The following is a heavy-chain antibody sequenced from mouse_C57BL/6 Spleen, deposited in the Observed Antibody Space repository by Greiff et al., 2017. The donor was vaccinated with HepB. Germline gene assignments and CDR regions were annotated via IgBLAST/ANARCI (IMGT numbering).Heavy chain of an antibody. CDR3: ARGYDGFAH. V-gene: IGHV1-19*01. CDR2: INPYNGGT. Sequence: EVQLQESGPVLVKPGASVKMSCKASGYTFTDYYMNWVKQSHGKSLEWIGVINPYNGGTSYNQKFKGKATLTVDKSSSTAYMELNSLTSEDSAVYYCARGYDGFAHWGQGTLVTVSA. D-gene: IGHD2-2*01. CDR1: GYTFTDYY. J-gene: IGHJ3*01.